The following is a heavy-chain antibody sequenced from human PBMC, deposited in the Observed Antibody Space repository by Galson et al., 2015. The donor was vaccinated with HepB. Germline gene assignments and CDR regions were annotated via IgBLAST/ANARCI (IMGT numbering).Heavy chain of an antibody. V-gene: IGHV3-53*01. CDR3: AREEHYYYGMDV. CDR1: GFTVSSNY. D-gene: IGHD1-1*01. CDR2: IYSGGST. Sequence: SLRLSCAASGFTVSSNYMSWVRQAPGKGLEWVSVIYSGGSTYYADSVKGRFTISRDNSKNTLYLQMNSLRAEDTAVYYCAREEHYYYGMDVWGQGTTVTVSS. J-gene: IGHJ6*02.